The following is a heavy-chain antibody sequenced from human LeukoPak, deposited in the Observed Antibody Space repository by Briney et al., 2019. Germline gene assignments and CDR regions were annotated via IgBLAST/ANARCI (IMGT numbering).Heavy chain of an antibody. CDR1: GYTFTSYG. Sequence: ASVKVSCKASGYTFTSYGISWVRQAPGQGLEWMGWISAYNGNTNYAQKLQGRVTMTTDTSTSTAYMELSSLGSEDTAVYYCAANAPDSSGYNLDYWGQGTLVTVSS. V-gene: IGHV1-18*04. CDR2: ISAYNGNT. J-gene: IGHJ4*02. CDR3: AANAPDSSGYNLDY. D-gene: IGHD3-22*01.